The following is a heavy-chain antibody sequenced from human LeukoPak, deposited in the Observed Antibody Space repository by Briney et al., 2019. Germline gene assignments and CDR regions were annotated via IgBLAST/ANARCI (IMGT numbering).Heavy chain of an antibody. J-gene: IGHJ3*01. Sequence: SVKVSCKASGGTFSSYAISWVRQAPGQGLEWMGGIIPIFGTANYAQKFQGRVTITRDTSATTVYMYLGSLKSEDTAMYYCTRDISTVLLWFGEPHAFDLWGQGTMVTVSS. CDR3: TRDISTVLLWFGEPHAFDL. V-gene: IGHV1-69*05. CDR1: GGTFSSYA. D-gene: IGHD3-10*01. CDR2: IIPIFGTA.